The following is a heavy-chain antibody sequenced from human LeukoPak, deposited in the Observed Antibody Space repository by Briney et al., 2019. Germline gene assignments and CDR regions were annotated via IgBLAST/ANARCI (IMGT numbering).Heavy chain of an antibody. Sequence: PGGSLRLSCAASGFTFNSYGMRWVRQAPGKGLEWVAVISYDGSDKYYADSVKGRFTISRDNSKNTLHLQMISLRAEDTAVYYCARDQGAWGYGYNFDYWGQGTLVTVSS. CDR1: GFTFNSYG. J-gene: IGHJ4*02. V-gene: IGHV3-30*03. D-gene: IGHD3-16*01. CDR2: ISYDGSDK. CDR3: ARDQGAWGYGYNFDY.